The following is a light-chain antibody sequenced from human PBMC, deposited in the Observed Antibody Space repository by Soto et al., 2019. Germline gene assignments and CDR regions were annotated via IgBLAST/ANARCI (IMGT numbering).Light chain of an antibody. CDR3: CSYAGSSTFLYV. CDR2: EGS. V-gene: IGLV2-23*03. Sequence: QSVLTQPASVSGSPGQSITISCTGTISDVGSYNLVSWYQQHPGKAPKLMIYEGSKRPSGVSNRFSGSKSGNTASLTISGLQAEDEADYYCCSYAGSSTFLYVFGTGTKLTVL. J-gene: IGLJ1*01. CDR1: ISDVGSYNL.